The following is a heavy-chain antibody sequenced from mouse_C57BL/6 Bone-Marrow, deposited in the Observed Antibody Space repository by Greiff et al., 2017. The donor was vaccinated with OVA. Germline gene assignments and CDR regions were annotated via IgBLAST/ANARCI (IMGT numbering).Heavy chain of an antibody. Sequence: VHVKQSGAELVRPGASVKLSCTASGFNIKDYYMHWVKQRPEQGLEWIGRIDPEDGDTEYAPKFQGKATMTADTSSNTAYLQLSSLTSEDTAVYYCTTEDGYGWYFDVWGTGTTVTVSS. CDR1: GFNIKDYY. D-gene: IGHD2-2*01. CDR2: IDPEDGDT. CDR3: TTEDGYGWYFDV. V-gene: IGHV14-1*01. J-gene: IGHJ1*03.